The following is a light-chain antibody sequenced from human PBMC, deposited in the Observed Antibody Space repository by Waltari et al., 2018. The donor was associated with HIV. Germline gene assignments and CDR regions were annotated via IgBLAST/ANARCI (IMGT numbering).Light chain of an antibody. CDR1: TADIAGDHR. CDR3: SSDSSTTGHVV. CDR2: DVN. J-gene: IGLJ2*01. V-gene: IGLV2-14*03. Sequence: QSGLAQPASVSGSLGQTIAIFCTGSTADIAGDHRVSWYQQDTGKPPKLLIYDVNQRPSGISERFSGSRSGNPASLTITGLLTEDESEYFCSSDSSTTGHVVFGGGTKVTV.